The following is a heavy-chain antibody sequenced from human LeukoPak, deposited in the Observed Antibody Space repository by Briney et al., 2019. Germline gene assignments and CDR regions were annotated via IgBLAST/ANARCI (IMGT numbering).Heavy chain of an antibody. J-gene: IGHJ4*02. CDR1: GFTFSTYA. CDR3: AKAWSNSWSGSDFWGQGTLVTVSSGESY. Sequence: GGPLRLSCAASGFTFSTYAMSWVRQAPGKGLGWVSAINVGGDKTYYADSVRGRFTISRDNSKDTLYLQMNSLRVEDTAVYYCAKAWSNSWSGSDFWGQGTLVTVSSGESYWGQGTLVTVSS. D-gene: IGHD6-13*01. V-gene: IGHV3-23*01. CDR2: INVGGDKT.